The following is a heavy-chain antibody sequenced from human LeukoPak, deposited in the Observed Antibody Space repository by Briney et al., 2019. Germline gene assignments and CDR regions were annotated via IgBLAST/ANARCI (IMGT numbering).Heavy chain of an antibody. V-gene: IGHV5-51*01. D-gene: IGHD2-15*01. CDR1: GYSFTNYW. CDR2: IYPAESNI. J-gene: IGHJ4*02. CDR3: ARHSSSGTSCYGY. Sequence: GESLKISCKAPGYSFTNYWIGWVRQMPGKGLEWLGIIYPAESNIRFSPSFQGQVTISADKSTTTASLQWSSLKASDTAIYYCARHSSSGTSCYGYWGQGTLVTVSS.